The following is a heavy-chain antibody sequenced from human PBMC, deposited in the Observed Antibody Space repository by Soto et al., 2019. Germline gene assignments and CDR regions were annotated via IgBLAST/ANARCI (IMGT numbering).Heavy chain of an antibody. Sequence: QVQLVESGGGVVQPGRSLRLSCAASGFTFSSYGMHWVRQAPGKGLEWVAVISYDGSNKYYADSVKGRFTISRDNSKNTXXXXXXSXXXXXXXXXXXXXXXQEEWLLYNYYYGMDVWGQGTTVTVSS. J-gene: IGHJ6*02. V-gene: IGHV3-30*03. D-gene: IGHD3-3*01. CDR3: XXXXQEEWLLYNYYYGMDV. CDR2: ISYDGSNK. CDR1: GFTFSSYG.